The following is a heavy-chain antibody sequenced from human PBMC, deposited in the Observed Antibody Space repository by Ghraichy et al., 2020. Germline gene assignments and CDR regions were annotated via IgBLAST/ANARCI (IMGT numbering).Heavy chain of an antibody. J-gene: IGHJ4*02. CDR2: ISYDGSNK. D-gene: IGHD3-22*01. CDR3: ASEFDISGFSHACGY. Sequence: LSLTCAASGFTFTNYGLHWVRQAPGKGLEWVALISYDGSNKYYADSVKGRFTISRDNSKNTLYLEMNSLRAEDTAVYYCASEFDISGFSHACGYWGQGTLVTVSS. CDR1: GFTFTNYG. V-gene: IGHV3-30*03.